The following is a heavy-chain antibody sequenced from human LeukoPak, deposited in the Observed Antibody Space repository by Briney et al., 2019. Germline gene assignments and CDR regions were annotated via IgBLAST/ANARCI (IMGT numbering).Heavy chain of an antibody. CDR2: IYYSGST. CDR3: ARDTLDYGDYSTGI. CDR1: GGSISSSSYY. J-gene: IGHJ4*02. D-gene: IGHD4-17*01. V-gene: IGHV4-39*07. Sequence: SETLSLTCTVSGGSISSSSYYWGWIRQPPGKGLEWIGSIYYSGSTYYNPSLKSRVTISVDTSKTQFSLKLSSVTAADTAVYYCARDTLDYGDYSTGIWGQGTLVTVSS.